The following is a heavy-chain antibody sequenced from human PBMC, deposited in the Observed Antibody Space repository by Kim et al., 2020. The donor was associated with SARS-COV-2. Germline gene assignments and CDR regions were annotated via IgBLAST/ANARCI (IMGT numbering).Heavy chain of an antibody. J-gene: IGHJ4*02. D-gene: IGHD1-26*01. V-gene: IGHV1-58*01. Sequence: SVKVPCKASGFTFSSSAVQWVRQARGQGLEWIGWIVAGSGHTNYAQKFQERVTITRDMSTSTAYMELSSLRSEDTAVYYCAANPFHSGTYYLADFWGQGTLVTVSP. CDR1: GFTFSSSA. CDR3: AANPFHSGTYYLADF. CDR2: IVAGSGHT.